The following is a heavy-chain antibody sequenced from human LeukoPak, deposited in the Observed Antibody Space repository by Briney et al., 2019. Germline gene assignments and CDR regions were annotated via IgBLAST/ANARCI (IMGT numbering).Heavy chain of an antibody. Sequence: GGSLRLSCAASGFTFDDYAMHWVRQAPGNGLEWVSGISWNSGSIGYADSVKGRFTISRDNAKNSLYLQMNSLRAEDTAVYYCARATYGDFDYWGQGTLVTVSS. J-gene: IGHJ4*02. CDR2: ISWNSGSI. D-gene: IGHD4/OR15-4a*01. CDR3: ARATYGDFDY. V-gene: IGHV3-9*01. CDR1: GFTFDDYA.